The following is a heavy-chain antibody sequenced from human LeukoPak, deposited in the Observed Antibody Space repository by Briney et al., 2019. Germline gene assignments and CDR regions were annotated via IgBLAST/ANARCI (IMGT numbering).Heavy chain of an antibody. J-gene: IGHJ4*02. D-gene: IGHD4-23*01. CDR1: GGSISSYY. CDR2: IYYSGST. CDR3: AREGTVVPGFGY. Sequence: SETLSLTCTVSGGSISSYYWSWIRQPPGKGLEWIGYIYYSGSTYYNPSLKSRVTISVDTSKNQFSLKLSSVTAADTAVYYCAREGTVVPGFGYWGQGTLVTVSS. V-gene: IGHV4-30-4*01.